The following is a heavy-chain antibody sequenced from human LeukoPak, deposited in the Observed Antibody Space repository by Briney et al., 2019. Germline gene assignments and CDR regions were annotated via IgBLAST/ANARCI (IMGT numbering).Heavy chain of an antibody. CDR1: GFTFINYW. CDR2: VKHDGSEK. CDR3: ATNLAAAGTHHDY. D-gene: IGHD6-13*01. V-gene: IGHV3-7*03. J-gene: IGHJ4*02. Sequence: GGSLRLSCAASGFTFINYWMTWVRQGPGRGLEWVANVKHDGSEKNYADSVKGRFTISRDNAKNSLYLQMNSLRAEDTALYYCATNLAAAGTHHDYWGQGTLVTVSS.